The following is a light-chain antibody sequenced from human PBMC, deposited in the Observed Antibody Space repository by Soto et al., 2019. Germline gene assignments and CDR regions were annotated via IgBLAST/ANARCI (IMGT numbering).Light chain of an antibody. CDR3: QQYNSYSQT. V-gene: IGKV1-5*01. J-gene: IGKJ1*01. CDR1: QSISSW. CDR2: DAS. Sequence: DIQMTQSPSTLSASVGDRVTITCRASQSISSWLAWYQQKPGKAPKLLIYDASSLESGVPSRFSGSGYGTEFTLTIRSLQPDDFATYSCQQYNSYSQTFGQGTKVEIK.